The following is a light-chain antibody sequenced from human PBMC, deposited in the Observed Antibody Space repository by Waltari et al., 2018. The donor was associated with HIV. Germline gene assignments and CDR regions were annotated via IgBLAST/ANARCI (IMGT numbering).Light chain of an antibody. Sequence: QSVVTQPPSVSGAPGQRVTISCTGSSPNIGAGYDIHWYQQLPGRAPKLLIYGNNNRPSGVPDRFSGSKSGTSASLAITGLQPEDEADYYCQSYDSSLSGSLFGGGTKLTVL. CDR1: SPNIGAGYD. J-gene: IGLJ2*01. V-gene: IGLV1-40*01. CDR2: GNN. CDR3: QSYDSSLSGSL.